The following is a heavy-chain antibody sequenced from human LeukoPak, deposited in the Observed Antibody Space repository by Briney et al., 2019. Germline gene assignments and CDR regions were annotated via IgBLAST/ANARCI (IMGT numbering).Heavy chain of an antibody. Sequence: LGGSLRLSCAASGFTFSSYSMNWVRQAPGKGLEWVSSISSSSSYIYSADSVKGRFTISRDNAKNSLYLQMNSLRAEDTAVYYCARAAYCSSTSCYGSDIWGQGTMVTVSS. CDR2: ISSSSSYI. D-gene: IGHD2-2*01. V-gene: IGHV3-21*01. J-gene: IGHJ3*02. CDR3: ARAAYCSSTSCYGSDI. CDR1: GFTFSSYS.